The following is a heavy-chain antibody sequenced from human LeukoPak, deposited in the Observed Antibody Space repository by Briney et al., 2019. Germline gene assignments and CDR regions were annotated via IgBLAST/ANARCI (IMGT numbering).Heavy chain of an antibody. Sequence: GGSLRLSCAASGFTFSSCALSWVRQAPGKGLEWVSAISGSGGSTYYADSVKGRFTISRDNSKNTLYLQMNSLRAEDTAVYYCAKVRFLEWLPYYYYGMDVWGQGTTVTVSS. D-gene: IGHD3-3*01. J-gene: IGHJ6*02. V-gene: IGHV3-23*01. CDR2: ISGSGGST. CDR3: AKVRFLEWLPYYYYGMDV. CDR1: GFTFSSCA.